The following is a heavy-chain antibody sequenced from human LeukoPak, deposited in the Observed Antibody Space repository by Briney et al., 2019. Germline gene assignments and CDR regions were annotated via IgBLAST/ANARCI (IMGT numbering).Heavy chain of an antibody. Sequence: GGSLRLSCAASGFTFSDHGMHWVRQAPSKGLQWVAFISYDGTTQYYADSVRGRVTGSRDNSKNTVYLQMNSLRGEDTAIYYCASDIDDYNTQPPIFQHWGQGTLVTVSS. J-gene: IGHJ1*01. CDR2: ISYDGTTQ. CDR3: ASDIDDYNTQPPIFQH. V-gene: IGHV3-33*05. CDR1: GFTFSDHG. D-gene: IGHD5-24*01.